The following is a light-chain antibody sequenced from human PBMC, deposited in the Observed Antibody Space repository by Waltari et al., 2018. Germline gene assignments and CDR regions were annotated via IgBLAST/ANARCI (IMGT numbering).Light chain of an antibody. V-gene: IGLV1-44*01. CDR1: SSNIERNT. CDR3: AAWDDSLNGPV. J-gene: IGLJ3*02. Sequence: QSVLTQPPSASGTPGQRVTITCSGSSSNIERNTVNWYQQLPGTAPKLLLYSNNQRPSGVPDRFSGSKSGTSASLAISGLQSEDEADYYCAAWDDSLNGPVFGGGTKLTVL. CDR2: SNN.